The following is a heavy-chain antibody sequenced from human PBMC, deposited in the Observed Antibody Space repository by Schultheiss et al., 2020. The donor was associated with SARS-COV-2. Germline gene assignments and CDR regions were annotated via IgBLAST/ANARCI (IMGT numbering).Heavy chain of an antibody. Sequence: SETLSLTCTVSGGSVSSGSYYWSWIRQPPGKGLEWIGYIYYSGSTKYNPSLKSRVTISVDTSKNQFSLKLSSVTAADTAVYYCARGTRGDGYHLNYYYYGMDVWGQGTTVTVSS. V-gene: IGHV4-61*01. J-gene: IGHJ6*02. CDR3: ARGTRGDGYHLNYYYYGMDV. D-gene: IGHD5-24*01. CDR2: IYYSGST. CDR1: GGSVSSGSYY.